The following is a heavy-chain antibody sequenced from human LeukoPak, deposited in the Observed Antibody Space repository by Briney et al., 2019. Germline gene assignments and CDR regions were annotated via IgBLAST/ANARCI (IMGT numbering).Heavy chain of an antibody. V-gene: IGHV1-2*06. Sequence: ASVKVSCKASGYTFTSYYMHWVRQAPGQGLEWMGRINPNSGGTNYAQKFQGRVTMTRDTSISTAYMELSRLRSDDTAVYYCAESGYSYGSPFYGMDVWGQGTTVTVPS. CDR1: GYTFTSYY. D-gene: IGHD5-18*01. CDR3: AESGYSYGSPFYGMDV. CDR2: INPNSGGT. J-gene: IGHJ6*02.